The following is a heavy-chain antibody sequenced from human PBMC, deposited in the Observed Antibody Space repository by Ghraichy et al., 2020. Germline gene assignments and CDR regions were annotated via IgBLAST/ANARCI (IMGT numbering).Heavy chain of an antibody. CDR3: ARVLTDCSANCYKGWFDS. D-gene: IGHD2-2*02. CDR1: GGSITSSDRL. V-gene: IGHV4-30-4*01. CDR2: IHYTGST. J-gene: IGHJ5*01. Sequence: SQTLSLTCTVSGGSITSSDRLWSWIRQPPGKGLEWIGYIHYTGSTYYNPSLQSRATISVDTSKKQVSLILSSVTAADTAVYYCARVLTDCSANCYKGWFDSWGQGTLVTVSS.